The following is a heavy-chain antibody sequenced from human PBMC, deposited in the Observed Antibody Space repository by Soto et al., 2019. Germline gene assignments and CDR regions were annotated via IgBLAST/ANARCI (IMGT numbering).Heavy chain of an antibody. V-gene: IGHV4-34*01. CDR2: INHSGNT. J-gene: IGHJ4*02. CDR3: ARTGSSYLDYYDY. D-gene: IGHD6-13*01. Sequence: PSETRSLTCAVYDGSFSGYYWSWIRQPPGKGLEWIGEINHSGNTNYNPSLKSRVTISVDTSKNQFSLKLTSVTAADTAVYYCARTGSSYLDYYDYWSQGTLVTVSS. CDR1: DGSFSGYY.